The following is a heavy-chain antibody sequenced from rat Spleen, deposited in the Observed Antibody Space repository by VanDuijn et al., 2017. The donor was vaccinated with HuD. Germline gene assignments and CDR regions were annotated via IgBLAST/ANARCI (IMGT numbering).Heavy chain of an antibody. V-gene: IGHV5-25*01. Sequence: EVQLVESGGGRVQPGRSLRLSCVASGITFSNYYMAWVRQASTKGLEWVASISSGGGATYYRDSVKGRFTVSRDNAKSTLYLQMDSLRSEDTATYYCARQDTSGYSNWFAYWGQGTLVTVSS. CDR3: ARQDTSGYSNWFAY. D-gene: IGHD4-3*01. J-gene: IGHJ3*01. CDR2: ISSGGGAT. CDR1: GITFSNYY.